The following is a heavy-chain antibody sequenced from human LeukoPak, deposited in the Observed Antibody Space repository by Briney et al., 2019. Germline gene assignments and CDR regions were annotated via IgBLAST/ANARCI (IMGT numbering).Heavy chain of an antibody. V-gene: IGHV3-11*03. CDR2: ISGSDSFT. D-gene: IGHD4-17*01. CDR3: AKSSGDYPYFDY. Sequence: PGGSLRLSCAASGFTFNDYYMSWIRQAPGKGLEWISYISGSDSFTNYADSVKGRFTISRDNSKNTLYLQMNSLRAEDTAVYYCAKSSGDYPYFDYWGQGILVTVSS. J-gene: IGHJ4*02. CDR1: GFTFNDYY.